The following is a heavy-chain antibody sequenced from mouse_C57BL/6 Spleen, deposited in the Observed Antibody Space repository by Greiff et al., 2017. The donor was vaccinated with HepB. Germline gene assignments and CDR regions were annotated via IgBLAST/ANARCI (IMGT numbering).Heavy chain of an antibody. CDR3: ARRPLYYYGSRGYFDV. Sequence: QVPLLQPGAELVMPGASVTISCKASCYTFPRYWITWVNPRPGQDLKWIVDFYPGSDCTNYNEKFKSKATLTVDTSSSTAYMQLSSLTSEDSAVYYCARRPLYYYGSRGYFDVWGTGTTVTVSS. D-gene: IGHD1-1*01. CDR2: FYPGSDCT. V-gene: IGHV1-55*01. J-gene: IGHJ1*03. CDR1: CYTFPRYW.